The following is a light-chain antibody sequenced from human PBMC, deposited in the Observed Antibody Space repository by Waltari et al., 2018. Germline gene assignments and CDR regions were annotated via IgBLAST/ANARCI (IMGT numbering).Light chain of an antibody. Sequence: QSALTQPRSVSGSPAPSVTISSTGTSSDVGGYNYVPWYQQHPGKVPKLMIYDVSKRPSGVPDRFSGSKSGNTASLTISGLQAEDEADYYCCSYAGSYSFVFGTGTKVTVL. CDR3: CSYAGSYSFV. CDR1: SSDVGGYNY. CDR2: DVS. V-gene: IGLV2-11*01. J-gene: IGLJ1*01.